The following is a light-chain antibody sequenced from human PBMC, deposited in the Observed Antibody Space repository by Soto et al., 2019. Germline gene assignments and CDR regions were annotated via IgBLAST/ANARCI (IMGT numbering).Light chain of an antibody. J-gene: IGKJ4*01. CDR3: QQCRNWPLT. CDR1: QNVYNN. V-gene: IGKV3-15*01. CDR2: DAS. Sequence: EIVMTQSPATLSVSPGERATQSYKASQNVYNNLAWYQQRTGQPPRLLIYDASTRATGFSARFSGSGYGTEFTLTISSLQSEDFAVYFCQQCRNWPLTFGGGTKV.